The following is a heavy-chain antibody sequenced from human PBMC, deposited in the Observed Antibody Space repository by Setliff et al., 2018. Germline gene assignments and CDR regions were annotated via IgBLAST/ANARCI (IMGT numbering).Heavy chain of an antibody. J-gene: IGHJ4*02. CDR2: ISAYNGTT. Sequence: ASVKVSCKTSGYTFTSYGISWVRQAPGQGLEWMGWISAYNGTTNYAQKLQGRVTMTTDTSTSTAYMELRSLRSDDTAVYYCASSFSHGDYGLGKYWGQGTLVTVSS. V-gene: IGHV1-18*01. CDR1: GYTFTSYG. CDR3: ASSFSHGDYGLGKY. D-gene: IGHD4-17*01.